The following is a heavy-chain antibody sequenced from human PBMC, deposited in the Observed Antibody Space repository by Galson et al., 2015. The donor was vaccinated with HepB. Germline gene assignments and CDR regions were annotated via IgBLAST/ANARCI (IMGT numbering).Heavy chain of an antibody. Sequence: SLRLSCAASGFTFSSYAMSWVRQAPGKGLEWVSAISGSGGSTYYADSVKGRFTISRDNSKNTLYLQMNSLRAEDTAVYYCAKDSSSWNYYYYGMDVWGQGTTVTVSS. CDR2: ISGSGGST. CDR1: GFTFSSYA. CDR3: AKDSSSWNYYYYGMDV. D-gene: IGHD6-13*01. J-gene: IGHJ6*02. V-gene: IGHV3-23*01.